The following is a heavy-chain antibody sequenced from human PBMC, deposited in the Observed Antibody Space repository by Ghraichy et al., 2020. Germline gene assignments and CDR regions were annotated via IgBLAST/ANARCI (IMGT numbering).Heavy chain of an antibody. J-gene: IGHJ4*02. CDR2: IHPGGGTT. CDR1: GYTFSTHY. CDR3: AKGRVQQLPLPFDY. D-gene: IGHD2-21*02. Sequence: ASVKVSCKTSGYTFSTHYVHWVRQAPGQGLEWMAIIHPGGGTTFYAQKFQDRLTVTRDTSTSTVYMELSSLRSEDTALYYCAKGRVQQLPLPFDYWGQGTQVTVSS. V-gene: IGHV1-46*01.